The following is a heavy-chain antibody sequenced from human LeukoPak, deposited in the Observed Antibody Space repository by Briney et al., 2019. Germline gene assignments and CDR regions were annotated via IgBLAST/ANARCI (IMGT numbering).Heavy chain of an antibody. Sequence: GGSLRLSFAASGFTLSSNGMHWVRQAPGKGLEWVAFIRFDGSNKYYADSVKGRFTISRDNSKNTLYLQMNSLRGEDTAVYYCAKDPSYYDSSGVHYWGQGTLVTVSS. J-gene: IGHJ4*02. V-gene: IGHV3-30*02. CDR1: GFTLSSNG. D-gene: IGHD3-22*01. CDR3: AKDPSYYDSSGVHY. CDR2: IRFDGSNK.